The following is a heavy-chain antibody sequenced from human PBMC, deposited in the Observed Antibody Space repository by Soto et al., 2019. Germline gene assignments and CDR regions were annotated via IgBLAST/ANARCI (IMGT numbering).Heavy chain of an antibody. CDR3: ASQGGLNSYDNPDRPGAFDI. V-gene: IGHV4-39*01. Sequence: PSETMSLTSPFSGGSIGSSSYYLGWIRQPPGKGLEWIGSIYYSGSTYYNPSLKSRVTISVDTSKNQFSLTLSSVPAADTAVYYGASQGGLNSYDNPDRPGAFDIWGKGTMVTVS. CDR1: GGSIGSSSYY. D-gene: IGHD3-22*01. J-gene: IGHJ3*02. CDR2: IYYSGST.